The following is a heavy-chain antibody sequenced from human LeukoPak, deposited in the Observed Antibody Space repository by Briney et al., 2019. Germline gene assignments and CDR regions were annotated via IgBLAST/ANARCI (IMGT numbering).Heavy chain of an antibody. D-gene: IGHD3-3*01. Sequence: SETLSLTCTVSGGSISNYYWSWIRQPPEKGLEWIGYIYYSGSTNYNPSLKSRVTISVDTSKNQFSLKLSSVTAADTALYYCARDRVYYDAFDVWGQGTMVTVSS. V-gene: IGHV4-59*01. CDR2: IYYSGST. CDR3: ARDRVYYDAFDV. J-gene: IGHJ3*01. CDR1: GGSISNYY.